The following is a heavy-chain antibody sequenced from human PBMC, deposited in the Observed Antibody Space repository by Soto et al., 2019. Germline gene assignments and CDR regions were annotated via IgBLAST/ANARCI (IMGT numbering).Heavy chain of an antibody. CDR1: GFSFSNYS. V-gene: IGHV3-23*01. D-gene: IGHD6-13*01. CDR3: AKRFLYSRSCFDY. CDR2: ISGICGST. J-gene: IGHJ4*02. Sequence: GGSLRLCFSASGFSFSNYSMIWFRHAPGKVLDXVSAISGICGSTSYGYSVKGRFTISRDNSKKTLYLQMNSLRAEDTAVYYCAKRFLYSRSCFDYWGQGTLVTVSS.